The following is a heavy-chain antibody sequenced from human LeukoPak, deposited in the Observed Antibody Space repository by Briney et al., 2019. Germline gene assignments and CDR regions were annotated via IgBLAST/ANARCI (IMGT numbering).Heavy chain of an antibody. CDR1: GYTFTGYY. J-gene: IGHJ4*02. Sequence: ASVKVSCKASGYTFTGYYMHWVRQAPGQGLEWMGRINPNSGGTNYAQKFQGRVNMTRDTSISTAYMELSRLRSDDTAVYYCERGGSSYRFGEYPYYFDYGGQGTLVTVSS. CDR2: INPNSGGT. V-gene: IGHV1-2*06. CDR3: ERGGSSYRFGEYPYYFDY. D-gene: IGHD3-10*01.